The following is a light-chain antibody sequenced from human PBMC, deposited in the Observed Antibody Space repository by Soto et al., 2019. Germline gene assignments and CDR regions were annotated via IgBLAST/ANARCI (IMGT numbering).Light chain of an antibody. CDR2: GAS. J-gene: IGKJ5*01. V-gene: IGKV3-20*01. CDR3: QHYGRSPIT. CDR1: QSVNSR. Sequence: ALTQSPGTLSSSPGERATLSFRSSQSVNSRLAWYQHKPGQAPRLLISGASSRATGILDRFSGSGSATDFTLTISRLEPEDFALYYCQHYGRSPITFGQGTRLEIK.